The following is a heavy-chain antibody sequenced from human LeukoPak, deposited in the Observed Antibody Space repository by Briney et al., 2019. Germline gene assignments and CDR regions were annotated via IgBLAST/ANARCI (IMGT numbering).Heavy chain of an antibody. CDR2: LYYSGTT. D-gene: IGHD2-15*01. J-gene: IGHJ3*02. Sequence: SETLSLTCTVSGVSISSHPHYWGWIRQPPGQGLEWIGSLYYSGTTYYNPSLKSRVTISVDTSKNQLSLKLSPETAADTAVYYCARHGPWDIVVVVAATPGDAFDIWGQGTMVTVSS. CDR3: ARHGPWDIVVVVAATPGDAFDI. CDR1: GVSISSHPHY. V-gene: IGHV4-39*01.